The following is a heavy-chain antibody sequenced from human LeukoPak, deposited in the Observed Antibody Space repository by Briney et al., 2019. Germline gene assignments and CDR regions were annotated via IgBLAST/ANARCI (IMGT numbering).Heavy chain of an antibody. D-gene: IGHD3-10*01. CDR1: GGSFSGYY. CDR3: AKSNGYGLVDI. CDR2: INHSGST. V-gene: IGHV4-34*01. J-gene: IGHJ3*02. Sequence: SETLSLTCAVYGGSFSGYYWSWIRQPPGKGLEWIGEINHSGSTNYNPSLKSRVTISVDKSKNQFSLKLSSVTAADTAVYYCAKSNGYGLVDIWGQGTMVTVSS.